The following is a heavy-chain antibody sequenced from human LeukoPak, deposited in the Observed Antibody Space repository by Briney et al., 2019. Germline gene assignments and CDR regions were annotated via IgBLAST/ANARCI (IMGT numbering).Heavy chain of an antibody. CDR3: AKADYGSGSYYNVRYFDY. Sequence: PGRSLRLSCATSGFTFDDYAMHWVRQAPGKGLEWVSGISWNSGIIDYADSVKGRFTISRDNAKNSLYLQMNSLRAEDTALYYCAKADYGSGSYYNVRYFDYWGQGTLVTVSS. D-gene: IGHD3-10*01. J-gene: IGHJ4*02. CDR2: ISWNSGII. V-gene: IGHV3-9*01. CDR1: GFTFDDYA.